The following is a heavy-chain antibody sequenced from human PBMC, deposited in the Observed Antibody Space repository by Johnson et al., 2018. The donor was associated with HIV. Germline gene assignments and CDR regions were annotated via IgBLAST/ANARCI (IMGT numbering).Heavy chain of an antibody. Sequence: QVQLVESGGGVIQPGRSLRLSCAASGFTFSNYAMHWVRQAPGKGLEWVAVISHDGSNEYHGDSVKGRFTISRDNAKNTLYLEMNSLRAWDTAVYYCASGRVGGNDAFDIWGQGTM. J-gene: IGHJ3*02. CDR1: GFTFSNYA. D-gene: IGHD2-15*01. V-gene: IGHV3-30*04. CDR3: ASGRVGGNDAFDI. CDR2: ISHDGSNE.